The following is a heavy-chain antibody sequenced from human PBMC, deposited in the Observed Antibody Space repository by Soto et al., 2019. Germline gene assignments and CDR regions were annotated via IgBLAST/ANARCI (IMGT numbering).Heavy chain of an antibody. J-gene: IGHJ3*02. V-gene: IGHV4-4*02. CDR2: IYHSGST. Sequence: QVQLQESGPGLVKPSGTLSLTCAVSGGSISSSNWWSWVRQPPGKGLEWIGEIYHSGSTNYNPSLKSRATISVDKSKNQFSLKLSSVTAADTAVYYCARDSGEQLESKGDAFDIWGQGTMVTVSS. CDR1: GGSISSSNW. CDR3: ARDSGEQLESKGDAFDI. D-gene: IGHD6-13*01.